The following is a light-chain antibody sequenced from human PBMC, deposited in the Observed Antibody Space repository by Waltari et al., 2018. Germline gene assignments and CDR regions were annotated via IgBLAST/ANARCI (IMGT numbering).Light chain of an antibody. V-gene: IGLV2-23*02. CDR3: CSYAGSSTPYVV. CDR2: EVS. CDR1: SRDVGSYNL. J-gene: IGLJ2*01. Sequence: QSALTQPASVSGSPGQSITLSCTGTSRDVGSYNLVSWSQQHPGKAANSMIYEVSKRASGVSNRVSGSKSGNTASLTISGLQAEDEADYDCCSYAGSSTPYVVFGGGTKLTVL.